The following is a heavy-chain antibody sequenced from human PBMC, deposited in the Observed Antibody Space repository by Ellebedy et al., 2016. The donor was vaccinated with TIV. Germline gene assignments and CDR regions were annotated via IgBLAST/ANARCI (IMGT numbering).Heavy chain of an antibody. J-gene: IGHJ4*02. CDR2: ISAYNGNT. CDR3: ARESRLWFGETRPNDY. V-gene: IGHV1-18*04. D-gene: IGHD3-10*01. Sequence: ASVKVSCKASGYTFTSYGISWVRQAPGQGLEWMGWISAYNGNTNYAQKLQGRVTMTTDTSTSTAYMELSSLRSEDTAVYYCARESRLWFGETRPNDYWGQGTLVTVSS. CDR1: GYTFTSYG.